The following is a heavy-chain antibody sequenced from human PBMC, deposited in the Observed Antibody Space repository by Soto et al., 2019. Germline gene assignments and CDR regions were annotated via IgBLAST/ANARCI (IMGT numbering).Heavy chain of an antibody. CDR3: TTAGTPVLWRGQLSTGMDV. CDR2: IKSKTDGGTT. D-gene: IGHD3-10*01. CDR1: GFTFSNAW. J-gene: IGHJ6*02. V-gene: IGHV3-15*01. Sequence: PGGSLRLSCAASGFTFSNAWMSWVRQAPGKGLEWVGRIKSKTDGGTTDYAAPVKGRFTISRDDSKNTLYLQMNSLKTTDTAVYYSTTAGTPVLWRGQLSTGMDVWGQGTLVNVSS.